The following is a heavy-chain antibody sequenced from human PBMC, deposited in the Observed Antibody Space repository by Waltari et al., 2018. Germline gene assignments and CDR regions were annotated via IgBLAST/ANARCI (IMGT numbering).Heavy chain of an antibody. CDR2: ISYSRAT. CDR1: GGSITNNSHH. V-gene: IGHV4-39*01. D-gene: IGHD3-16*01. CDR3: ATYIGASIGTAAFDV. J-gene: IGHJ3*01. Sequence: QLNLPESGPGLVKPSETLLLTCSVSGGSITNNSHHWGWIRQPPGKGLEWTATISYSRATYYNPSLKSRVTISADTSKNQFALKLSSVTAADTAVYYCATYIGASIGTAAFDVWGQGTMVTVSS.